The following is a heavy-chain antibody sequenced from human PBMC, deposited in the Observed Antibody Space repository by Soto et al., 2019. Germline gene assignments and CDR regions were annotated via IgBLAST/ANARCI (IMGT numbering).Heavy chain of an antibody. CDR3: AKDQYYDFWSGISRPDAFDI. D-gene: IGHD3-3*01. CDR2: ISGSGGST. V-gene: IGHV3-23*01. CDR1: GFTFSSYA. J-gene: IGHJ3*02. Sequence: GGSLRLSCAASGFTFSSYAMSWVRQAPGKGLEWVSAISGSGGSTYYADSVKGRFTISRDNSKNTLYLQMNSLRAEDTAVYYCAKDQYYDFWSGISRPDAFDIWGQGTMVTVSS.